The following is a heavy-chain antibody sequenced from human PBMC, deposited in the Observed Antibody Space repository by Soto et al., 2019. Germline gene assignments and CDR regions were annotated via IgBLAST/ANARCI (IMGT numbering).Heavy chain of an antibody. CDR3: ARDQLYYNDISGRPLNAFDV. J-gene: IGHJ3*01. CDR2: IGIGSSTK. Sequence: GGSLRLSCAASGFTVSNNYMTWVRQAPGKGLEWVSYIGIGSSTKYYADSVKGRFTISRDNAKDSLYLQMNSLRAEDTAVYYCARDQLYYNDISGRPLNAFDVWGQGTMVTVSS. CDR1: GFTVSNNY. D-gene: IGHD3-22*01. V-gene: IGHV3-48*01.